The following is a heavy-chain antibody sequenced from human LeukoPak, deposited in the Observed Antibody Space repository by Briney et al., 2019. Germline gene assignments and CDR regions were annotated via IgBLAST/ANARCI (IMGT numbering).Heavy chain of an antibody. V-gene: IGHV1-69*13. CDR1: GGTFSSYA. D-gene: IGHD1-26*01. CDR3: ARESGSYEAYFDY. CDR2: IFPIFATA. J-gene: IGHJ4*02. Sequence: SVKLSCKSSGGTFSSYAISWGRQAPGQGLGWRGRIFPIFATANYAQKFQGRVTITADESTRTAYMELSSLRSEDTAVYYCARESGSYEAYFDYWGQGTLVTVSS.